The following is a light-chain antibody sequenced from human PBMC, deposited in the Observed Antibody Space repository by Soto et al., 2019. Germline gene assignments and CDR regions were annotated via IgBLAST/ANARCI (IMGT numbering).Light chain of an antibody. Sequence: DIVLTPSPGTLSLSPGERATLSCRASQTISSSYLAWYQQKPGRAPRLLIFGASSRATGIQDRFSGSGSGTDFTLTITRLEPEDLAVYYCQQYGSSPLTFGGGTKVEIK. V-gene: IGKV3-20*01. J-gene: IGKJ4*01. CDR1: QTISSSY. CDR3: QQYGSSPLT. CDR2: GAS.